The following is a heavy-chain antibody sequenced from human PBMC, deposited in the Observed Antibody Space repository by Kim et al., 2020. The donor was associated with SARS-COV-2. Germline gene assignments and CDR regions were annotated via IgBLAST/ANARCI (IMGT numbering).Heavy chain of an antibody. CDR3: AKDQSYYYGSGSYPNFDY. Sequence: GGSLRLSCAASGFTFNSYAMSWVRQAPGKGLEWVSVIYSGGSSTYYADSVKGRFTISRDNSKNTLYLQMNSLRAEDTDVNYCAKDQSYYYGSGSYPNFDYWGQGTLVTVSS. CDR1: GFTFNSYA. V-gene: IGHV3-23*03. CDR2: IYSGGSST. D-gene: IGHD3-10*01. J-gene: IGHJ4*02.